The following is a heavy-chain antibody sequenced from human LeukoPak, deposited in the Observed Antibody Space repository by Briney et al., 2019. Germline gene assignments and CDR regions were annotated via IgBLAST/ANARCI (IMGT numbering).Heavy chain of an antibody. D-gene: IGHD2-15*01. V-gene: IGHV3-66*01. CDR1: GFTVSINF. Sequence: HGGSLRLSSAASGFTVSINFMSWVRQALGKGLEWGSLIYSGGSTYYADSVKGRFTITRDISNNTLLLQLNSLRAEDTAVYYCARGGVVVAAIDAFDIWGQGTLVTVSS. CDR3: ARGGVVVAAIDAFDI. J-gene: IGHJ3*02. CDR2: IYSGGST.